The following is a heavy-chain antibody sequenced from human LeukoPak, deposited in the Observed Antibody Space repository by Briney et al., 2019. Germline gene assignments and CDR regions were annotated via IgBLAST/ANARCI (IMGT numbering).Heavy chain of an antibody. J-gene: IGHJ5*02. V-gene: IGHV1-18*01. CDR2: ISAYNGNT. CDR1: GYTFTSYG. Sequence: GASVKVSCKASGYTFTSYGISWVRQAPGQGLEWMGWISAYNGNTNYAQKLQGRVTMTTDTSTSTAYMELRSLRSDDTAVHYCARVRDPPYYDFWSGYYHLCWFDPWGQGTLVTVSS. D-gene: IGHD3-3*01. CDR3: ARVRDPPYYDFWSGYYHLCWFDP.